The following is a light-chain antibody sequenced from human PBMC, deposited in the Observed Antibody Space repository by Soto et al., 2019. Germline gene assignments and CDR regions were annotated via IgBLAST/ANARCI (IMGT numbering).Light chain of an antibody. CDR1: TGAVTSGHY. CDR2: DTN. CDR3: LLSYSGARV. Sequence: QAVVTQEPSLTVSPGGTVTLTCGSNTGAVTSGHYPYWFQQKPGQAPRTVIYDTNNRHFWTPARFSGYLLGDSAALTLSGAQPEDEADYYCLLSYSGARVFGGGTKLTVL. J-gene: IGLJ3*02. V-gene: IGLV7-46*01.